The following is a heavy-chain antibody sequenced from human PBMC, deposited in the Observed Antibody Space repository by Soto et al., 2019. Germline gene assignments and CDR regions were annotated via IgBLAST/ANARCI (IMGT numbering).Heavy chain of an antibody. J-gene: IGHJ4*02. CDR1: GYTFTSYY. CDR3: ARDPAVVGAAFDY. V-gene: IGHV1-46*01. CDR2: INPSGGST. Sequence: GASVKVSCKASGYTFTSYYRHGVRQAPGQGLEWMGIINPSGGSTSYAQKFQGRVTMTRDTSTSTVYMELSSLRSEDTAVYYCARDPAVVGAAFDYAGQGTLVTVPS. D-gene: IGHD1-26*01.